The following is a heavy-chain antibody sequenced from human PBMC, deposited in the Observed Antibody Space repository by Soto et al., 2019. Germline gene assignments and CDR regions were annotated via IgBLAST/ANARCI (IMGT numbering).Heavy chain of an antibody. CDR3: AREYCSGGSCSAYFDY. CDR2: IYTSGST. Sequence: LSLTCTVSGGSISSYYWSWIRQPAGKGLEWIGRIYTSGSTNYNPSLKSRVTMSVDTSKNQFSLKLSSVTAADTAVYYCAREYCSGGSCSAYFDYWGQGTLVTVSS. CDR1: GGSISSYY. D-gene: IGHD2-15*01. V-gene: IGHV4-4*07. J-gene: IGHJ4*02.